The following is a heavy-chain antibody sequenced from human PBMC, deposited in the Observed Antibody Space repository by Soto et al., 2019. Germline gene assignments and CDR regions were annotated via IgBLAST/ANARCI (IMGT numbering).Heavy chain of an antibody. D-gene: IGHD4-17*01. CDR1: GYTFTSYA. CDR3: ARGHPTNDYGDNDAFDI. Sequence: ASAQVSCNAPGYTFTSYAMHWVRQAPGQRFEWMGWINAGNGNTKYSQKFQGRVTITRDTSASTAYMELSSLRSEDTAVYYCARGHPTNDYGDNDAFDIWGQGTMVTVSS. CDR2: INAGNGNT. V-gene: IGHV1-3*01. J-gene: IGHJ3*02.